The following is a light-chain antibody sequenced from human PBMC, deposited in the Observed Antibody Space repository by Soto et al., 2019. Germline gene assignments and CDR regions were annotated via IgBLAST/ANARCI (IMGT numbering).Light chain of an antibody. Sequence: QSVLTQPPSASESPGQSVTISCTGTSSDVGGYNYVSWYQQHPGKAPKLMIYEVFKRPSGVPDRFSGSKSGNTASLTVSGLQAEDEADYYCNSYTTLSNRVFGTGTKVTVL. J-gene: IGLJ1*01. CDR1: SSDVGGYNY. V-gene: IGLV2-8*01. CDR3: NSYTTLSNRV. CDR2: EVF.